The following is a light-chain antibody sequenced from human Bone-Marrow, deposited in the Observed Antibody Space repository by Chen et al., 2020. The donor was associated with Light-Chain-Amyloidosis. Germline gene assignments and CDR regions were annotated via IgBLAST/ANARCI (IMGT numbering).Light chain of an antibody. CDR1: SSNIGAGHD. CDR3: QSYDSSLSGYVV. J-gene: IGLJ2*01. V-gene: IGLV1-40*01. CDR2: GNS. Sequence: QSLLTQPHSVPGAPGQRFPISCTWSSSNIGAGHDVPWYQQLPGTAPKLRSYGNSNRPSGVPDRFSGSKSGTSASLAITGLQAEDEADYYCQSYDSSLSGYVVFGGGTKLTVL.